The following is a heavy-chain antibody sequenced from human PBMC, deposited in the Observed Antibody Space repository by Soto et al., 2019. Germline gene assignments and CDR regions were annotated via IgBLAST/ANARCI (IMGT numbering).Heavy chain of an antibody. CDR1: GFTFSSYG. CDR2: ISYDGSNK. V-gene: IGHV3-30*18. Sequence: QVQLVESGGGVVQPGRSLRLSCAASGFTFSSYGMHWVRQAPGKRLEWVAVISYDGSNKYYADSVKGRFTISRDNSKNTLYLQMNSLRAEDTAVYYCAKDPDLDTAMVKGGYYFDYWGQGTLVTVSS. J-gene: IGHJ4*02. CDR3: AKDPDLDTAMVKGGYYFDY. D-gene: IGHD5-18*01.